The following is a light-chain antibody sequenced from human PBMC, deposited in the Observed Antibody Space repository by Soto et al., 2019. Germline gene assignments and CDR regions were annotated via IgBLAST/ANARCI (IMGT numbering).Light chain of an antibody. J-gene: IGKJ1*01. CDR1: QSVSSSY. Sequence: EIVLTHAPGTLSLSPGERATLSRRASQSVSSSYLAWYQQKPGQAPRLLIYGASSRATGIPDRFTGSGSGTDFALTISRLEPEDFAVYYCQQYVTYPWTFGQGTKVDI. V-gene: IGKV3-20*01. CDR2: GAS. CDR3: QQYVTYPWT.